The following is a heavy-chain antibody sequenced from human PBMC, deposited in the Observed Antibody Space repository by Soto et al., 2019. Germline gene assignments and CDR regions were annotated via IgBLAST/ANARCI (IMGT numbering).Heavy chain of an antibody. J-gene: IGHJ5*02. V-gene: IGHV4-59*01. CDR2: TYNSGIT. CDR3: ARGRWFDP. Sequence: QVQLQESGPGLVKPSETLSLTCTVSGASISSNYWSWIRQPPGKRLEWIGCTYNSGITDYNPSLXSXVXXALDTSKNQFSLKLSSVTAADAAIYYCARGRWFDPWGQGTLVTVSS. CDR1: GASISSNY.